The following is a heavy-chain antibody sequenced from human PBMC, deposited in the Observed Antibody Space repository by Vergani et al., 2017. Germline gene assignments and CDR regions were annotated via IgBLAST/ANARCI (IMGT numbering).Heavy chain of an antibody. V-gene: IGHV4-39*01. J-gene: IGHJ2*01. CDR1: GDSIISRSYY. D-gene: IGHD4-11*01. CDR2: IYNSGNG. CDR3: ASEKYESDSTSHFRGGYFDV. Sequence: QMQLQESGPGLVKASATLSLTCTVSGDSIISRSYYWGWIRPPPGKGLEWIGSIYNSGNGDSSSSLKSRVTISADTSKNEFSLRLTSVTAADTAVYYCASEKYESDSTSHFRGGYFDVWGRGTLVTVPS.